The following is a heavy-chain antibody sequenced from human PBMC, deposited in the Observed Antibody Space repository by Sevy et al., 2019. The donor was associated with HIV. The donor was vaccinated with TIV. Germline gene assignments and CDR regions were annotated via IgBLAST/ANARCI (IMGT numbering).Heavy chain of an antibody. CDR3: TATIQLWLRGQGMDV. V-gene: IGHV3-15*01. Sequence: GGSLRLSCAASGFTFSNAWMSWVRQAPGKGLEWVGRIKSKTDGGKTDYAAPVKGRFTISRDDSKNTLYLQMNSLKTENTAVYYCTATIQLWLRGQGMDVWGQGTTVTVSS. CDR1: GFTFSNAW. D-gene: IGHD5-18*01. CDR2: IKSKTDGGKT. J-gene: IGHJ6*02.